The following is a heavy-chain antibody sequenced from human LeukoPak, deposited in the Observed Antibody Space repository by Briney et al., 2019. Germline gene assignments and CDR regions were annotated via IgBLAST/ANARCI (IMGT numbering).Heavy chain of an antibody. D-gene: IGHD4-17*01. J-gene: IGHJ4*02. CDR2: INHSGST. V-gene: IGHV4-34*01. CDR3: ARGPDDYGDYGVNGYYDY. CDR1: GGSFSGYY. Sequence: PSETLSLTCAVYGGSFSGYYWSWIRQPPGKGLEWIGEINHSGSTNYNPSLKSRVTISVDTSKNQFPLKLSSVTAADTAVYYCARGPDDYGDYGVNGYYDYWGQGTLVTVSS.